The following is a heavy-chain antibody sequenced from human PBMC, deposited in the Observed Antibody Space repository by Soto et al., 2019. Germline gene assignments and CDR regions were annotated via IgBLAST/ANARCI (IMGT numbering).Heavy chain of an antibody. CDR1: GFTFSSYA. Sequence: EVPLLESGGGLVQPGGSLRLSCAASGFTFSSYAMSWVRQAPGTGLEWVSAISGSGGSTYYADSVKGRFTISRDNSKNTLYLQMHSLRAEDTAVYYCAKDWGRFGENWFDPWGQGTLVTVSS. CDR3: AKDWGRFGENWFDP. CDR2: ISGSGGST. J-gene: IGHJ5*02. V-gene: IGHV3-23*01. D-gene: IGHD3-16*01.